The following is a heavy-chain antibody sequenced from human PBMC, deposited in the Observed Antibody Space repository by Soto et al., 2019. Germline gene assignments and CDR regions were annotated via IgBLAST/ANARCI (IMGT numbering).Heavy chain of an antibody. CDR1: GGSISSGGYY. J-gene: IGHJ3*02. CDR3: ASIPFITGTTAHAFDI. Sequence: SETLSLTCTVSGGSISSGGYYWSWIRQHPGKGLEWIGYIYYSGSTYYNPSLKSRVTISVDTSKNQFSLKQSSVTAADTAVYYCASIPFITGTTAHAFDIWGQGTMVTVSS. V-gene: IGHV4-31*02. D-gene: IGHD1-7*01. CDR2: IYYSGST.